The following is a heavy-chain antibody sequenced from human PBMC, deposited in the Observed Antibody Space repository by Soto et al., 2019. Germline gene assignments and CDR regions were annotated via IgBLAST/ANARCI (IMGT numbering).Heavy chain of an antibody. V-gene: IGHV4-34*01. CDR1: GGSFSGYY. CDR2: INHSGST. D-gene: IGHD6-19*01. J-gene: IGHJ4*02. CDR3: ARGPQIAVAVHYFDY. Sequence: QVQLQQWGAGLLKPSETLSLTCAVYGGSFSGYYWSWIRQPPGKGLEWIGEINHSGSTNYNPSLKRRVTISVDTSKNQFSLKLSSVTAADTAVYYCARGPQIAVAVHYFDYWGQGTLVTVSS.